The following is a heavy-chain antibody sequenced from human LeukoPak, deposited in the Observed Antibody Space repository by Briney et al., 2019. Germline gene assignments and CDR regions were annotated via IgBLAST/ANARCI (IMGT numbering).Heavy chain of an antibody. V-gene: IGHV3-74*01. J-gene: IGHJ4*02. D-gene: IGHD2-15*01. Sequence: GGSLRLSCAASGFTVSSYWMHWVRQAPGKGLVWVSHINSDGTTTSYADSVKGRFTISRDNAKNTLHLQMSSLRAEDTAVYYCARPGGGSYCSGGSCYDYWGQGALVTVSS. CDR3: ARPGGGSYCSGGSCYDY. CDR2: INSDGTTT. CDR1: GFTVSSYW.